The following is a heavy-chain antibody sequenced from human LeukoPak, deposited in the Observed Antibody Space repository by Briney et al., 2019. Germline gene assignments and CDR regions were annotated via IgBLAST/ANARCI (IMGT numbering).Heavy chain of an antibody. CDR3: ARENLHDYGDYWVSHYYYYYMDV. V-gene: IGHV4-61*02. CDR1: GGSISSGSYY. J-gene: IGHJ6*03. D-gene: IGHD4-17*01. CDR2: IYTSGST. Sequence: KASETLSLTCTVSGGSISSGSYYWSWIRQPAGKGLEWIGRIYTSGSTNYNPSLKSRVTISVDTSKNQFSLKLSSVTAADTAVYYCARENLHDYGDYWVSHYYYYYMDVWGKGATVTISS.